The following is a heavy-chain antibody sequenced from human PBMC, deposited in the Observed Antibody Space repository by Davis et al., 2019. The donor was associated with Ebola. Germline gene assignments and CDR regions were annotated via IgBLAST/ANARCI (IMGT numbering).Heavy chain of an antibody. CDR3: AREPKYYDIFKQPVHTKGYFDY. CDR1: GYTFTSYY. Sequence: AASVKVSCKASGYTFTSYYMHWVRQAPGQGLEWMGIINPSDGSTSYAQKFQGRVTMTRDTSTSTVYMELSSLRSEDTAVYYCAREPKYYDIFKQPVHTKGYFDYWGQGTLVTVSS. V-gene: IGHV1-46*01. D-gene: IGHD3-9*01. J-gene: IGHJ4*02. CDR2: INPSDGST.